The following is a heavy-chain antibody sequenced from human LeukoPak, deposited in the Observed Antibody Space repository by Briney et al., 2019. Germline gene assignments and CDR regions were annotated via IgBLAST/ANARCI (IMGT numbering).Heavy chain of an antibody. Sequence: ASVKVSCKASGYTFTNYDINWVRQASGQGLEWMGWMNPNTGDTGHAQKFQGRVTMTRSTSISTAYMELSSLRSEDTAVYYCARVGYFYVDVWGKGTTVTVSS. J-gene: IGHJ6*03. CDR3: ARVGYFYVDV. D-gene: IGHD3-22*01. V-gene: IGHV1-8*01. CDR2: MNPNTGDT. CDR1: GYTFTNYD.